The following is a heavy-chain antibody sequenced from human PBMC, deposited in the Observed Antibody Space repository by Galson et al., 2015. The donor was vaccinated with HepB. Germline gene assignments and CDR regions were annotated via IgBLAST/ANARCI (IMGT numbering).Heavy chain of an antibody. Sequence: SVKVSCKASGYTFTSYAMNWVRQAPGQGLEWMGWINTNTGNPTYAQGFTGRFVFSLDTSVSTAYLQISSLKAEDTAVYYCARSYSSSWYRRYYYYYMDVWGKGTTVTVSS. CDR1: GYTFTSYA. CDR3: ARSYSSSWYRRYYYYYMDV. V-gene: IGHV7-4-1*02. D-gene: IGHD6-13*01. J-gene: IGHJ6*03. CDR2: INTNTGNP.